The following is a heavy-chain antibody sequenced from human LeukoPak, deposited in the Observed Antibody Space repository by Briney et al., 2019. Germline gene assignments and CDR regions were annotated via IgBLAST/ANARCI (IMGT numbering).Heavy chain of an antibody. J-gene: IGHJ3*02. CDR3: ARLVVQVGTYYYDSRDDAFDI. D-gene: IGHD3-22*01. CDR1: GYTFTGYY. Sequence: ASVKVSCKASGYTFTGYYMHWVRQAPGQGLEWMGIINPSGGSTSYAQKFQGRVTMTRDMSTSTVYMELSSLRSEDTAVYYCARLVVQVGTYYYDSRDDAFDIWGQGTMVTVSS. V-gene: IGHV1-46*01. CDR2: INPSGGST.